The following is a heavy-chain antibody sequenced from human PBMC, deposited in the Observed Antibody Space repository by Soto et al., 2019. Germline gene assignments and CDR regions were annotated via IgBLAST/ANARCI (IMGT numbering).Heavy chain of an antibody. CDR2: INHSGST. D-gene: IGHD6-6*01. CDR1: GESFSGYY. Sequence: SETLSLTCAFYGESFSGYYWSRIRQPPGKGLEWIGEINHSGSTNYNPSLKSRVTISVDTSKNQFSLKLSSVTAADTAVYYCARVQRAARLMLRYYFDYWGQGTLVTVSS. CDR3: ARVQRAARLMLRYYFDY. V-gene: IGHV4-34*01. J-gene: IGHJ4*02.